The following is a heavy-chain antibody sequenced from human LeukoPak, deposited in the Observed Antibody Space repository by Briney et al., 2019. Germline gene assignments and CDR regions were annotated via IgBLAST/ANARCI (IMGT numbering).Heavy chain of an antibody. D-gene: IGHD6-19*01. J-gene: IGHJ6*02. V-gene: IGHV3-21*01. CDR2: ITFSGTSI. Sequence: GGSLRLSCAASGFTFTNVWMTWVRQAPGKGLEWLSSITFSGTSIHYADAVKGRFTISRDSAKNSVYLQMTSLRPEDTAVYYCAKMVTSGWPGNFYYYGMDVWGQGTTVTVSS. CDR3: AKMVTSGWPGNFYYYGMDV. CDR1: GFTFTNVW.